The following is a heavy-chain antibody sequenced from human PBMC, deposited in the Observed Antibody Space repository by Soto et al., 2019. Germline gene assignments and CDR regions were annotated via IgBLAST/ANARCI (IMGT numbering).Heavy chain of an antibody. CDR2: ISYDGSNK. D-gene: IGHD6-13*01. V-gene: IGHV3-30*18. J-gene: IGHJ4*02. CDR1: GFTFSSYG. Sequence: QVQLVESGGGVVQPGRSLRLSCAASGFTFSSYGMHWVRQAPGKGLEWVAVISYDGSNKYYGDSVKGRFTISRDNSKNTLYVQMNSVRAEDTAVYYCAKEHTIGYSSNWYFDYWGQGTLVTVSS. CDR3: AKEHTIGYSSNWYFDY.